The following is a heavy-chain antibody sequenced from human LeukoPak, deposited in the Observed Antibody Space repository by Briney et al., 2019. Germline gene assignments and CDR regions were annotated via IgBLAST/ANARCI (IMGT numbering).Heavy chain of an antibody. V-gene: IGHV4-31*03. CDR1: GDSISSGGYA. Sequence: SETLSLTCTVSGDSISSGGYAWSWIRQHPGKGLEWIGYIYYSGSTYYNPSLKNRITLSVDTSKNQFSLNLSSVTAADTAVYYCARYCSSTFCRWFDPWGQGTLVTVSS. J-gene: IGHJ5*02. CDR3: ARYCSSTFCRWFDP. CDR2: IYYSGST. D-gene: IGHD2-2*01.